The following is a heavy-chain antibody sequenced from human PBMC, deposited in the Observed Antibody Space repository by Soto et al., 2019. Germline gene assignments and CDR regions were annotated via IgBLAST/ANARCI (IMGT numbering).Heavy chain of an antibody. CDR3: ARVSGSSGWSFDY. J-gene: IGHJ4*02. CDR1: GGSISSGGYY. CDR2: IYYSGST. V-gene: IGHV4-31*03. D-gene: IGHD6-19*01. Sequence: QVQLQESGPGLVKPSQTLSLTCTVSGGSISSGGYYWSWIRQHPGQGLEWIGYIYYSGSTYDHPSLKSRVTISVDTSKNQLPQELSSVTAADTAVYYCARVSGSSGWSFDYWGQGTLVTVSS.